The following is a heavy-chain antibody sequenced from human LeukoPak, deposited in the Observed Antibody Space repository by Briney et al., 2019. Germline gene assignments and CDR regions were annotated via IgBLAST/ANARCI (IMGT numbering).Heavy chain of an antibody. J-gene: IGHJ4*02. CDR1: GFTVSSNY. CDR3: AGAGAGYNSDWYRGPFDY. D-gene: IGHD6-19*01. V-gene: IGHV3-66*01. Sequence: GGSLRLSCAASGFTVSSNYMTWVRQAPGKGLEWVSVIYNGGSVYYADSVKGRFTISRERSKNTLYLQMNSLRAEDTAVYYCAGAGAGYNSDWYRGPFDYWGQGTLVTVSS. CDR2: IYNGGSV.